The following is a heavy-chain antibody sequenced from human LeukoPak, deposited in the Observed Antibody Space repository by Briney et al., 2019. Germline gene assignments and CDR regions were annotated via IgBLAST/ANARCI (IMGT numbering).Heavy chain of an antibody. Sequence: ASETLSLTCTVSGGSISSSSYYWGWIRQPPGKGLEWIGSIYYSGSTYYNPSLKSRVTISVDTSKNQFSLKLSSVTAADTAVYYCASLSWGSYRLGNYFDYWGQGTLVTVSS. CDR1: GGSISSSSYY. V-gene: IGHV4-39*07. J-gene: IGHJ4*02. CDR3: ASLSWGSYRLGNYFDY. D-gene: IGHD3-16*02. CDR2: IYYSGST.